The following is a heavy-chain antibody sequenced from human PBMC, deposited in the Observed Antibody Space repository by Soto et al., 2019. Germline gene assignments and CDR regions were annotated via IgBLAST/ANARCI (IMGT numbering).Heavy chain of an antibody. D-gene: IGHD1-1*01. CDR2: INHSGST. J-gene: IGHJ5*02. V-gene: IGHV4-34*01. CDR3: ARGRKKRSFLAREWFDP. Sequence: SETLSLTCAVYGGSFCGYYWSWIRQPPGKGLEWIGEINHSGSTNYNPSLKSRVTISVDTSKNQFSLKLSSVTAADTAVYYCARGRKKRSFLAREWFDPWGQGTRATVSS. CDR1: GGSFCGYY.